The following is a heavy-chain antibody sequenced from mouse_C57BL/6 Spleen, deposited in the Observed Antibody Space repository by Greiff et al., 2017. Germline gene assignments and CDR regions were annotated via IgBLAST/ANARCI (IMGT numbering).Heavy chain of an antibody. CDR1: GYTFTDYY. CDR2: LNPNNGGT. J-gene: IGHJ4*01. Sequence: VQLQQSGPELVKPGASVKISCKASGYTFTDYYMNWVKQSHGKSLEWIGDLNPNNGGTSYNQKFKGTATLTVDKSSSTAYMELRILTSEDSAVYYCARELLYAMDYWGQGTSVTVSS. D-gene: IGHD2-1*01. CDR3: ARELLYAMDY. V-gene: IGHV1-26*01.